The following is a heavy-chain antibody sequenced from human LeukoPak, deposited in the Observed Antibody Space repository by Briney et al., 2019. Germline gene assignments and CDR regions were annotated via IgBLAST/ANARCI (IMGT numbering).Heavy chain of an antibody. CDR2: IYPGDSDT. D-gene: IGHD3-22*01. V-gene: IGHV5-51*01. Sequence: GESLKISCKGSGYSFTSYWIGWVRQMPGKGLECMGIIYPGDSDTRYSPSFQGQVTISADKSISTDYLQWSSLKASDTAMYYCARSLGQDYYDSSGTGGDYWGQGTLVTVSS. CDR1: GYSFTSYW. CDR3: ARSLGQDYYDSSGTGGDY. J-gene: IGHJ4*02.